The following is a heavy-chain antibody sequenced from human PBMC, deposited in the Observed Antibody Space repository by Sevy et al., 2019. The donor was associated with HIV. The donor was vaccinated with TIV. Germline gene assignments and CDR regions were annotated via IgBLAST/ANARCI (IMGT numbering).Heavy chain of an antibody. CDR3: ARDCSSTTCLWGLDV. Sequence: GGSLRLSCAASGFTFSNYWMSWVRQAPGKGLEWVAHIKRDGSEKYYVDSVKGRFSISRDNPKNSLYLQMNSLRAEGTAVYYCARDCSSTTCLWGLDVWGQGTTVTVSS. J-gene: IGHJ6*02. CDR2: IKRDGSEK. V-gene: IGHV3-7*03. CDR1: GFTFSNYW. D-gene: IGHD2-2*01.